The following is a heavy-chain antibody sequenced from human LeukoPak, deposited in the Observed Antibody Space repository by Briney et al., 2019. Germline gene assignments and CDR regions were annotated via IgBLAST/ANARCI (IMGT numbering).Heavy chain of an antibody. V-gene: IGHV1-18*01. CDR2: ISSYNGIT. CDR1: GYTFTNYG. Sequence: GASVKVSCKASGYTFTNYGISWVRQAPGQGLEWLGWISSYNGITNYAQKFQGRVTMTTYTSTTTAYMELRSLRPDDTAVYYCTRTASGNAWYFYYMDVWGKGATVTVSS. CDR3: TRTASGNAWYFYYMDV. D-gene: IGHD4-23*01. J-gene: IGHJ6*03.